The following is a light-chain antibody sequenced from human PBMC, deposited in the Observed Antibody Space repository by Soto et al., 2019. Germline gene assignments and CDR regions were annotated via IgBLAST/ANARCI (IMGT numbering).Light chain of an antibody. CDR3: QQYHNWPPQYT. CDR1: QSVASN. J-gene: IGKJ2*01. Sequence: EIVMTQSPASLSVSPGYGATLSCRASQSVASNVAWYQQRPGQGPRLLIHGASTRAVGVPARFSGSGSGTVIPFTISSLQSEDFAVYYCQQYHNWPPQYTFGQRTKLQIK. CDR2: GAS. V-gene: IGKV3-15*01.